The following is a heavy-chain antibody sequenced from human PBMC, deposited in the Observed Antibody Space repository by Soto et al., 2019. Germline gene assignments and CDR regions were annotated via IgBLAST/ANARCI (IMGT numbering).Heavy chain of an antibody. D-gene: IGHD3-22*01. Sequence: VGSLRLSCAASGFTFSDYYMSWIRQAPGKGLEWVSYISSSSSYTNYADSVKGRFTISRDNAKNSLYLQMNSLRAEDTAVYYCARGDYYDSSGGANSFDTWGQGTMVTVSS. CDR3: ARGDYYDSSGGANSFDT. J-gene: IGHJ3*02. CDR1: GFTFSDYY. V-gene: IGHV3-11*06. CDR2: ISSSSSYT.